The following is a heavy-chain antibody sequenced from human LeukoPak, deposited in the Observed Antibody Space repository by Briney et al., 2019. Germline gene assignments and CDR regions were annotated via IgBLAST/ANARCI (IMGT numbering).Heavy chain of an antibody. D-gene: IGHD6-19*01. CDR2: IWYDGRTK. V-gene: IGHV3-33*01. CDR3: AREWGRIAVAGGPGY. CDR1: GFTFSNYG. Sequence: PGRSLRLSCAASGFTFSNYGMHWVRQAPGKGLEWVALIWYDGRTKFHADSVKGRFTISRDNSKNTLYLQMDSLRDEDTAVYYCAREWGRIAVAGGPGYWGQGTRVTVCS. J-gene: IGHJ4*02.